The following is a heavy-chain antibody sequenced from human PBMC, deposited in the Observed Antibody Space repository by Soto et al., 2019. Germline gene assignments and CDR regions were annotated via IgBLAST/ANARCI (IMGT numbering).Heavy chain of an antibody. D-gene: IGHD2-2*01. J-gene: IGHJ5*02. Sequence: SETLSLTCTVSGGSISSGGYYWSWIRQHPGKGLEWIGYIYYSGSTYYNPSLKSRVTISVDTSKNQFSLKLSSVTAADTAVYYCARLQVVPAAMPAYNWFDPWGQGTLVTVSS. CDR1: GGSISSGGYY. V-gene: IGHV4-31*03. CDR2: IYYSGST. CDR3: ARLQVVPAAMPAYNWFDP.